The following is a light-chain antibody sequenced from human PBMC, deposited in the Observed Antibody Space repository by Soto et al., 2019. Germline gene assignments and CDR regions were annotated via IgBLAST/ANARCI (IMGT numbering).Light chain of an antibody. CDR2: AAS. CDR3: RSYAGSNTYV. V-gene: IGLV1-40*01. J-gene: IGLJ1*01. Sequence: QSVLTQPPSVSGSPGQRVTISCTGSSSNIGANYDVHWYQQLPGTAPKLLIYAASIRPSGVPNRFSGSKSGTTASLAISGLQAEDEADYYCRSYAGSNTYVFGSGTKLTVL. CDR1: SSNIGANYD.